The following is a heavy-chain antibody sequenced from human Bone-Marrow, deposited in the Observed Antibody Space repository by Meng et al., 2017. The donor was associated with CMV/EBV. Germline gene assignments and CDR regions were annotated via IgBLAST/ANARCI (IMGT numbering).Heavy chain of an antibody. CDR2: IYYSGST. CDR1: GGSISSTIYY. CDR3: ANLRLGY. D-gene: IGHD3-16*01. J-gene: IGHJ4*02. Sequence: GSLRLSCTVSGGSISSTIYYWSWIRQPPGKGLEWVRSIYYSGSTYYNPSLKSRVTISIDTSKNQFSLNLNSVTAADTVVYFCANLRLGYWGQGTLATVSS. V-gene: IGHV4-39*07.